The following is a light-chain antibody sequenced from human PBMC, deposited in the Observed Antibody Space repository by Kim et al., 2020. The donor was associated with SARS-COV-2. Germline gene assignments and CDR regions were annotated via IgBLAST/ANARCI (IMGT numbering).Light chain of an antibody. Sequence: GQSITISCTETSSDVGGYNYVSWYQQHPGKAPKLMIYDISNRPSGVSNRFSGSKSGNTASLTISGLQAEDEADYYCSSYTSSSTWVFGGGTQLTVL. CDR2: DIS. J-gene: IGLJ3*02. V-gene: IGLV2-14*03. CDR3: SSYTSSSTWV. CDR1: SSDVGGYNY.